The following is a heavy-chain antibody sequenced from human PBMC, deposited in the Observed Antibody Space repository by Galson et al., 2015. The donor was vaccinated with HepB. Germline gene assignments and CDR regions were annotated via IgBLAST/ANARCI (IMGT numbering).Heavy chain of an antibody. CDR1: GGSITSSSYY. V-gene: IGHV4-39*01. CDR2: ISYSGST. J-gene: IGHJ5*02. D-gene: IGHD3-22*01. CDR3: ARAGTWLTKWFDP. Sequence: ETLSLTCTVSGGSITSSSYYWGWIRQPPGKGLEWIGSISYSGSTYYNAPLKSRVTISADTSKNQFSLKLSSVTAADTAVYYCARAGTWLTKWFDPWGQGTLVTVSS.